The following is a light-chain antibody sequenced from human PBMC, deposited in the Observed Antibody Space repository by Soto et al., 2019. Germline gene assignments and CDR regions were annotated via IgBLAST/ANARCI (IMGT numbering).Light chain of an antibody. V-gene: IGKV1-5*01. J-gene: IGKJ3*01. CDR2: AAS. CDR3: QQLHSYPFT. Sequence: DIQMTQSPSTLSGSVGDRVTVTCRASQTISSWLAWYQQKPGQAPKLLTFAASTLQGGVPSRFSRSGSGTDLTLTISSLQPEDFATYYCQQLHSYPFTFGPGTKVDI. CDR1: QTISSW.